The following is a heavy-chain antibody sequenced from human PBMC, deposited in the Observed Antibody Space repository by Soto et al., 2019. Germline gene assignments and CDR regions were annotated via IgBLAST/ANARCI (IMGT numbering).Heavy chain of an antibody. CDR2: IIPIFGTA. CDR1: GGTFSSYA. D-gene: IGHD3-10*01. Sequence: QVQLVQSGAEVKKPGSSVKVSCKASGGTFSSYAISWVRQAPGQGLQWMGGIIPIFGTANYAQKFQGRVTITADESTSTANMEMGSLRSEATAVYYCAVSMTVVRGVMDPWGQGTLVTFCS. CDR3: AVSMTVVRGVMDP. V-gene: IGHV1-69*01. J-gene: IGHJ5*02.